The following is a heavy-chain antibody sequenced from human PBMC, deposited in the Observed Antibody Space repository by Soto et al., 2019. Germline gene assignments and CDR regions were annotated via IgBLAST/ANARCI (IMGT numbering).Heavy chain of an antibody. Sequence: ASVKVSCKASGYTFTSYAMHWVRQAPGQRLEWMGWINAGNGNRKYSQKLQGRVTITRDTSASTAYMELSSLRSEDTAVYYCASTRRDGYNNYYYYYGMDVWGQGTTVTVSS. J-gene: IGHJ6*02. D-gene: IGHD5-12*01. V-gene: IGHV1-3*01. CDR2: INAGNGNR. CDR1: GYTFTSYA. CDR3: ASTRRDGYNNYYYYYGMDV.